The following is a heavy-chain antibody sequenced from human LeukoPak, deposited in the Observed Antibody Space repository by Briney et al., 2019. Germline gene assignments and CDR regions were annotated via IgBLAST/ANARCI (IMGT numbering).Heavy chain of an antibody. V-gene: IGHV4-39*07. CDR1: GGSISSSSYY. CDR2: IYYSGST. Sequence: SETLSLTCTVSGGSISSSSYYWGWIRQPPGKGLEWIGSIYYSGSTYYNPSLKSRVTISVDTSKNQFSLKVNSVTAADTAVYYCARTTEDCSSTSCYQYWFDPWGQGTLVTVSS. D-gene: IGHD2-2*01. CDR3: ARTTEDCSSTSCYQYWFDP. J-gene: IGHJ5*02.